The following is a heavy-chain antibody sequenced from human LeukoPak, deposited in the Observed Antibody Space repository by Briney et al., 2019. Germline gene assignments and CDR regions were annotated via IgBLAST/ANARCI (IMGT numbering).Heavy chain of an antibody. CDR2: ISSSGSTV. J-gene: IGHJ4*02. Sequence: GGSLRLSCAASGFTFRNYEMNWVRQAPGKGLEWVAYISSSGSTVYYADSVKGRFTLPRDNAKNSLYLQMNSLRAEDTAVYFCASLTFSRTWYMDYWGQGALVTVSS. V-gene: IGHV3-48*03. D-gene: IGHD6-13*01. CDR3: ASLTFSRTWYMDY. CDR1: GFTFRNYE.